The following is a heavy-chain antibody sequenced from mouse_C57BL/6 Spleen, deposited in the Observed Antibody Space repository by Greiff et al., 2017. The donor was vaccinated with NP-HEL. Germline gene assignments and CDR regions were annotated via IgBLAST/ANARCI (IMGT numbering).Heavy chain of an antibody. V-gene: IGHV1-69*01. CDR3: ARGEVGHWYFDV. Sequence: QVQLQQPGAELVMPGASVKLSCKASGYTFTSYWMHWVKQRPGQGLEWIGEIDPSDSYTNYNQKFKGKSTLTVDKSSSTAYMQLSSLTSEDSAVYYCARGEVGHWYFDVWGTGTTVTVSS. CDR2: IDPSDSYT. CDR1: GYTFTSYW. D-gene: IGHD1-3*01. J-gene: IGHJ1*03.